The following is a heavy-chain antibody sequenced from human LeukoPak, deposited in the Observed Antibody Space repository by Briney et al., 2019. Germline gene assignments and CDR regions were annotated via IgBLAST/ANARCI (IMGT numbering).Heavy chain of an antibody. CDR2: ISSNGGST. Sequence: GGSLRLSCAASGFTFSSYAMHWVRQAPGKGLEYVSAISSNGGSTYYANSVKGRFTISRDNSKNTLYLQMGSLRAEDMAVYYCARTYDFWSEYYYYMDVWGKGTTVTVSS. CDR1: GFTFSSYA. V-gene: IGHV3-64*01. J-gene: IGHJ6*03. CDR3: ARTYDFWSEYYYYMDV. D-gene: IGHD3-3*01.